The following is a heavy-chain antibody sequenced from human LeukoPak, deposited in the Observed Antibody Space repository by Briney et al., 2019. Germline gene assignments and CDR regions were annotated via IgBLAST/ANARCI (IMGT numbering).Heavy chain of an antibody. CDR3: ARDLLFVGPAAGTIS. J-gene: IGHJ4*02. CDR1: GYTFTSYD. Sequence: SVKVSCKASGYTFTSYDINWVRQATGQGLEWMGWMNPNSGNTGYAQKFQGRVTMTRNTSISTAYMELSSLRSEDTAVYYCARDLLFVGPAAGTISWGQGTLVTVSS. CDR2: MNPNSGNT. D-gene: IGHD6-13*01. V-gene: IGHV1-8*01.